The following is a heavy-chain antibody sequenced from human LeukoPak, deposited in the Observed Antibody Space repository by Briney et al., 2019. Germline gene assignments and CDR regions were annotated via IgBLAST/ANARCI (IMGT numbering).Heavy chain of an antibody. J-gene: IGHJ4*02. V-gene: IGHV3-30-3*01. D-gene: IGHD6-13*01. Sequence: PGGSLRLSCAASGFTFTSYAMHWVRQAPGKGLEWVAVISLDGSNKYYADSVKGRFTISRDNSKNTLYLQMNSLSSDDTAVYYCARAPKPIPAAPFDYWGQGTLVTVSS. CDR3: ARAPKPIPAAPFDY. CDR2: ISLDGSNK. CDR1: GFTFTSYA.